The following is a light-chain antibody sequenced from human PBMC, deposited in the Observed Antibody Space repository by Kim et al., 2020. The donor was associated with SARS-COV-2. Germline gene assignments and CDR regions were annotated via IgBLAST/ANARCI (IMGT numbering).Light chain of an antibody. J-gene: IGKJ4*01. Sequence: SLSPGERATLSCRASQSVRSSLAWYQQKPGQAPRLLIYDASNRATGIPARFSGSGSGTDFTLTISSLEPEDFAVYYCQQRSNWPLTFGGGTKVEI. CDR2: DAS. CDR3: QQRSNWPLT. V-gene: IGKV3-11*01. CDR1: QSVRSS.